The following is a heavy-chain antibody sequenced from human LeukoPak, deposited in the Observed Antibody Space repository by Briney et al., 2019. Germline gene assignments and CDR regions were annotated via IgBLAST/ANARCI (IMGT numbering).Heavy chain of an antibody. CDR2: INHSGST. CDR1: GGSISSSNW. V-gene: IGHV4-4*02. D-gene: IGHD3-22*01. Sequence: PSGTLSLTCAVSGGSISSSNWWSWARQPPGKGLEWIGEINHSGSTNYNPSLKSRVTISVDTSKNQFSLKLSSVTAADTAVYYCARTPYYYDSSGYLRPTTRDDYWGQGTLVTVSS. CDR3: ARTPYYYDSSGYLRPTTRDDY. J-gene: IGHJ4*02.